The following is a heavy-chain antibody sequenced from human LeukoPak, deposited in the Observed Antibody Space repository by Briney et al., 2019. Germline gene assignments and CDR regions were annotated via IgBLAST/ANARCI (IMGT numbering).Heavy chain of an antibody. CDR3: ARTVGAELFDY. CDR2: IIPILGIA. CDR1: GGTFSSYA. V-gene: IGHV1-69*04. J-gene: IGHJ4*02. Sequence: SVKVSCKASGGTFSSYAISWVRQAPGQGLEWMGRIIPILGIANYAQKFQGRVTITADKSTSTAYMELSSLRSEDTAVYYCARTVGAELFDYWGQGTLVAVSS. D-gene: IGHD1-26*01.